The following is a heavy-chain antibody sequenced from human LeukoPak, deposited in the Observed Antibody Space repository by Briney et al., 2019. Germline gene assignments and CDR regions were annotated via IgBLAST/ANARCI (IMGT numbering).Heavy chain of an antibody. CDR3: ARDPRTVRI. Sequence: GGSLRLSCAASGFTFSSYEMNWVRQPPGKGLEWLSYISENSGDTNYADSVKGRFTVSRDNAKNSLYLQMNSLRVEDTAVYYCARDPRTVRIWGQGTLVTVSS. CDR2: ISENSGDT. D-gene: IGHD1-1*01. CDR1: GFTFSSYE. J-gene: IGHJ4*02. V-gene: IGHV3-21*05.